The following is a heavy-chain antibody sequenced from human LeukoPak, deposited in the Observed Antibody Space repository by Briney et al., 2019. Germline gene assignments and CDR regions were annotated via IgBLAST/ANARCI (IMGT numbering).Heavy chain of an antibody. J-gene: IGHJ3*02. V-gene: IGHV1-2*02. CDR1: GYTLTAYY. CDR2: INPNSGGT. D-gene: IGHD3-22*01. Sequence: ASVKDSCMASGYTLTAYYLHWVRQPPGQGLEWMGCINPNSGGTNYAQKFQGRVTMTRDTSISTAYMEQSRLRSDDTAVYYCARDYYDSSGFGAFDIWGQGTMVTVSS. CDR3: ARDYYDSSGFGAFDI.